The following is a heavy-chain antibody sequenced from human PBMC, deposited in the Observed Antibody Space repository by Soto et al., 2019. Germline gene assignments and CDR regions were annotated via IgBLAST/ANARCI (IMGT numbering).Heavy chain of an antibody. CDR1: GGTFSSYA. CDR3: ARHVVVTKVVPDYYYGMDV. CDR2: IIPIFGTA. Sequence: SVKVSCKASGGTFSSYAISWVRQAPGQGLEWMGGIIPIFGTANYAQKFQGRVTITADESTSTAYMELSSLRSEDTAVYYSARHVVVTKVVPDYYYGMDVLGQGTTVTVCS. V-gene: IGHV1-69*13. J-gene: IGHJ6*02. D-gene: IGHD3-22*01.